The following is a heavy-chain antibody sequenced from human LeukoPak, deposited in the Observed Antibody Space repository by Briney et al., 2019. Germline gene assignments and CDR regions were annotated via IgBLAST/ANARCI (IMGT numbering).Heavy chain of an antibody. Sequence: GASVKVSCKASGYTFTGYYMHWVRQAPGQGLEWMGWINPNSGGTNYAQKFQGRVTMTRDTSISTAYMELSRLRSDDTAVYYCARDKAGWAGDYYYGMDVWGQGTTVTVSS. CDR1: GYTFTGYY. J-gene: IGHJ6*02. V-gene: IGHV1-2*02. CDR3: ARDKAGWAGDYYYGMDV. D-gene: IGHD1-14*01. CDR2: INPNSGGT.